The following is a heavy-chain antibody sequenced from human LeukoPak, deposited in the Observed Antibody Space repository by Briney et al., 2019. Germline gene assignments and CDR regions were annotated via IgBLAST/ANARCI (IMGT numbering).Heavy chain of an antibody. CDR1: GFTLSTYV. CDR2: ISGRDVST. J-gene: IGHJ4*02. D-gene: IGHD6-19*01. V-gene: IGHV3-23*01. CDR3: ANAKYYSSGWSLYYFNY. Sequence: SGGSLRLSCAASGFTLSTYVMSWVRQAPGKGLEWASTISGRDVSTDYADSVKGRFTISRDNSKNTLYLQMNSLRAEDTAVYYCANAKYYSSGWSLYYFNYWGQGTLVTVSP.